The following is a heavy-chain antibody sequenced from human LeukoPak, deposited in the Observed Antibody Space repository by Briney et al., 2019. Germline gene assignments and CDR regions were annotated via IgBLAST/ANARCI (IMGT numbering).Heavy chain of an antibody. CDR3: ARGVTGYSHTYYYYYMDV. D-gene: IGHD3-9*01. Sequence: PGGSLRLSCAASGFTFSSYWMHWVRQAPGKGLVWVSRINSDGSSISYADSVKGRFTISRDDAKNTLYLQMNSLRAEDTAVYYCARGVTGYSHTYYYYYMDVWGKGTTVTVSS. CDR1: GFTFSSYW. J-gene: IGHJ6*03. CDR2: INSDGSSI. V-gene: IGHV3-74*01.